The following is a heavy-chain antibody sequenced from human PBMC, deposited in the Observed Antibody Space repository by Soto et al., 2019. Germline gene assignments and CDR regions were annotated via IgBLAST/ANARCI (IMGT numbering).Heavy chain of an antibody. J-gene: IGHJ6*02. D-gene: IGHD3-22*01. CDR2: IIPIFGTA. V-gene: IGHV1-69*01. Sequence: SVKVCCKGCGGTFNSYAISWAQQAHGQGLEWMGGIIPIFGTANYAQKFQGRVTITADESTSTAYMELSSLRSEDTAVYYCARDDTYYYDSSGYSGRNYYYYYGMDVWGQGTTVTVSS. CDR3: ARDDTYYYDSSGYSGRNYYYYYGMDV. CDR1: GGTFNSYA.